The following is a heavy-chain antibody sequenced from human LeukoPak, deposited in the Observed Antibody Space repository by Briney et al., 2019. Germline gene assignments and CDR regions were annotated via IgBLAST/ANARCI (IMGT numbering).Heavy chain of an antibody. CDR1: GYSISSGYY. CDR3: ARLTSGQAFDY. Sequence: NTSETLSLTCTVSGYSISSGYYWGWIRQPPGKGLEWIGSIYHSGSTYYNPSLKSRVTISVDTSKNQLSLKLSSVTAADTAVYYCARLTSGQAFDYWGQGTLVTVSS. V-gene: IGHV4-38-2*02. J-gene: IGHJ4*02. CDR2: IYHSGST. D-gene: IGHD1-26*01.